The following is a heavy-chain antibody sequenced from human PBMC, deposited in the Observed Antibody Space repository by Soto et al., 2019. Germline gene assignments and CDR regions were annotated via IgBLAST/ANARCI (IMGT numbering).Heavy chain of an antibody. CDR1: GGPFNSDP. D-gene: IGHD3-16*01. CDR2: INSILGIS. V-gene: IGHV1-69*02. CDR3: ARGPVRGMGGDS. Sequence: QVQLVQSGAEVKEPGSSGKVSAKASGGPFNSDPINWVRQAPGQGLEWMGRINSILGISNYAQKFQGRIAITADKSTNSGYMELSSLRSQDTAVYYCARGPVRGMGGDSWGQGTLVTVSS. J-gene: IGHJ5*01.